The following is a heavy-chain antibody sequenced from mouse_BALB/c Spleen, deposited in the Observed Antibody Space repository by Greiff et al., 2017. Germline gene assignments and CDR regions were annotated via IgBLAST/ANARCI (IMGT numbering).Heavy chain of an antibody. Sequence: EVKLVESGGGLVQPGGSRKLSCAASGFTFSDYGMAWVRQAPGKGPEWVAFISNLAYSIYYANTVTGRFTISRENAKNTLYLEMSSLRSEDTAMYSCARDYYGSSYDRYFDVWGEGTTVTVAS. CDR1: GFTFSDYG. J-gene: IGHJ1*01. CDR3: ARDYYGSSYDRYFDV. CDR2: ISNLAYSI. D-gene: IGHD1-1*01. V-gene: IGHV5-15*02.